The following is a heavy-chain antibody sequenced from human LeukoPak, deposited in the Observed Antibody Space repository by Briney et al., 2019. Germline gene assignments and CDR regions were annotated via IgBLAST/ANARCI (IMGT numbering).Heavy chain of an antibody. J-gene: IGHJ3*02. CDR3: AKPYCSSTSCYEPNDAFDI. CDR1: GFTVSSNY. CDR2: IYSGGST. Sequence: GGSLRLSCAASGFTVSSNYMSWVRQAPGKGLEWVSVIYSGGSTYYADSVKGRFTISRDNSKNTLYLQMNSLRAEDTAVYYCAKPYCSSTSCYEPNDAFDIWGQGTMVTVSS. V-gene: IGHV3-53*01. D-gene: IGHD2-2*01.